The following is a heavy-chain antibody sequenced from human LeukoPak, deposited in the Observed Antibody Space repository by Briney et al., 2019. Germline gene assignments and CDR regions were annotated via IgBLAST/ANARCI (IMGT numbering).Heavy chain of an antibody. V-gene: IGHV4-30-4*08. CDR1: GGSISSGGYY. D-gene: IGHD4-11*01. CDR3: ARYHYYSNWFDP. J-gene: IGHJ5*02. Sequence: PSETLSLTCTVSGGSISSGGYYWSWIRQHPGKGLEWIGYIYYSGSTYYNPSLKSRVTISVDTSKNQFSLKLSSVTAADTAVYYCARYHYYSNWFDPWGQGTLVTVSS. CDR2: IYYSGST.